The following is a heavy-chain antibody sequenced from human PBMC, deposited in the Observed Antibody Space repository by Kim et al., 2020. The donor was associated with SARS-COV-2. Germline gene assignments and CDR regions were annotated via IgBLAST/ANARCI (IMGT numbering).Heavy chain of an antibody. D-gene: IGHD3-10*01. CDR3: ARPMYYYGSGTPRLGGMDV. Sequence: SETLSLTCAVSGGSISSSNWWRWVRQPPGKGLECIGEIYHSGSTNYNPSLKSRVTISVDKSKNQFSLKLSSVTAADTAVYYCARPMYYYGSGTPRLGGMDVWGQGTTVTVSS. CDR1: GGSISSSNW. V-gene: IGHV4-4*02. J-gene: IGHJ6*02. CDR2: IYHSGST.